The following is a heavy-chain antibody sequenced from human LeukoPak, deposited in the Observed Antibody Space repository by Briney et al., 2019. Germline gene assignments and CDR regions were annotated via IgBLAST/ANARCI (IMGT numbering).Heavy chain of an antibody. J-gene: IGHJ4*02. D-gene: IGHD1-26*01. V-gene: IGHV4-30-4*01. Sequence: PSETLSLTCTVSGGSISSGDYYWSWIRQPPGKGLEWIGYIYYSGSTYYNPSLKSRVTISVDTSKNQFSLKLSSVTAADTAVYYCARSRGAQRWFDYWGQGTLVTVSS. CDR2: IYYSGST. CDR1: GGSISSGDYY. CDR3: ARSRGAQRWFDY.